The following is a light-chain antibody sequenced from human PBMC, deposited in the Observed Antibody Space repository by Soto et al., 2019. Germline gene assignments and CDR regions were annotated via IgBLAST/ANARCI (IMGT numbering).Light chain of an antibody. J-gene: IGLJ2*01. CDR2: EVR. CDR1: SSDVGAYDF. V-gene: IGLV2-14*03. Sequence: QSALTQPASVSGSPGQSITISCTGTSSDVGAYDFVSWYQQHPDKAPKLMIYEVRNRPSGVSNRFSGSKSGNTATLTISGLQAEDEADYYCTSWTTSTTMKFGGGTKVTVL. CDR3: TSWTTSTTMK.